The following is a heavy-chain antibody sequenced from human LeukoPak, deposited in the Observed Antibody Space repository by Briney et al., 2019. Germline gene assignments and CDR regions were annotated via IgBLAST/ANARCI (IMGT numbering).Heavy chain of an antibody. CDR2: IDPDGAT. V-gene: IGHV3-53*01. Sequence: GGSLRLSCVGSEFTVSANYMSWVRQAPGKDLEWVSFIDPDGATSYADSVKGRFTISREDSKNALLLQMNSLSVEDTAMYYCTKGTFDHWGQGTMVTVSS. CDR1: EFTVSANY. CDR3: TKGTFDH. D-gene: IGHD6-13*01. J-gene: IGHJ3*01.